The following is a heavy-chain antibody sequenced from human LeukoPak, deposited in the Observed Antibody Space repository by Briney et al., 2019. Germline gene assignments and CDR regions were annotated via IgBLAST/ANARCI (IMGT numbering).Heavy chain of an antibody. V-gene: IGHV3-21*01. CDR3: ARGLSYDILTGYYA. CDR1: GFTFSSYS. J-gene: IGHJ5*02. Sequence: GGSLRHSYAASGFTFSSYSMNWVRQAPGKGLEWVSSISSSYIYYADSVKGRFTISRDNAKNSLYLQMNSLRAEDTAVYYCARGLSYDILTGYYAWGQGTLVTVSS. CDR2: ISSSYI. D-gene: IGHD3-9*01.